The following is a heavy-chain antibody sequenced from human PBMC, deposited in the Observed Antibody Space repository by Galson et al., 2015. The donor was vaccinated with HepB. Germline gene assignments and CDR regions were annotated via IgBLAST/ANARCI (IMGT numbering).Heavy chain of an antibody. CDR3: TRGDIVVVPGAIRAFDI. Sequence: SLRLSCAASGFTFSSYWMHWVRQAPGKGLVWVSRINSDESSRSYADSVKGRFTISRDDAKNTLYLQMNSLRAEDTAVYYCTRGDIVVVPGAIRAFDIWGQGTMVTVSS. V-gene: IGHV3-74*01. J-gene: IGHJ3*02. CDR2: INSDESSR. CDR1: GFTFSSYW. D-gene: IGHD2-2*02.